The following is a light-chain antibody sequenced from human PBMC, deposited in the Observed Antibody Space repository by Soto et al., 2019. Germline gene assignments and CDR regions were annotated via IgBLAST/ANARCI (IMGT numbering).Light chain of an antibody. CDR1: QSVSSSY. Sequence: EIVLTQSPGTLSLSPGERVTLSCRASQSVSSSYLAWYQQKPGQAPRLLIYGASSRATGISDRFSGSGSGTDFTLTISRLEPEDFAVYYCQQYGSSLSLTFRQGTRLENK. J-gene: IGKJ5*01. CDR2: GAS. V-gene: IGKV3-20*01. CDR3: QQYGSSLSLT.